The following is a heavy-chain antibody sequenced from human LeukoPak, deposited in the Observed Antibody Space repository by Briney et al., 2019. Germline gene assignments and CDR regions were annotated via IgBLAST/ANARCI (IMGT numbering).Heavy chain of an antibody. V-gene: IGHV4-61*05. D-gene: IGHD3-22*01. CDR2: MYYSGST. Sequence: PSETLSLTCTVSGGSISSSSYYWTWIRQPPGRGLEWIGYMYYSGSTNYNPSLKSRVTISVDTSKNQFSLKLSSVTAADTAVYYCARLTYYYDSSGYYTYYYYYYMDVWGKGTTVTISS. J-gene: IGHJ6*03. CDR3: ARLTYYYDSSGYYTYYYYYYMDV. CDR1: GGSISSSSYY.